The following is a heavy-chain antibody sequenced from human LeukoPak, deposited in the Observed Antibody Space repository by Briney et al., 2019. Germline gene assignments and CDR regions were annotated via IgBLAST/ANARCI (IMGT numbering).Heavy chain of an antibody. CDR2: INHSGST. J-gene: IGHJ6*03. D-gene: IGHD6-6*01. Sequence: PSETLSLTCAVYVGSFSGYYWSWIRQPPGKGLEWIGEINHSGSTNYNPSLKSRVTISVDTSKNQFSLKLNSVTAADTAVYYCARRAEYSSPFYYYYYMDVWGKGTTVTVSS. CDR1: VGSFSGYY. V-gene: IGHV4-34*01. CDR3: ARRAEYSSPFYYYYYMDV.